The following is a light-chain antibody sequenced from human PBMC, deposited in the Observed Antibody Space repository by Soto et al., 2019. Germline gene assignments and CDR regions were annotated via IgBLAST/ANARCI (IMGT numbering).Light chain of an antibody. Sequence: DIQMTQSPSSLSASVGDRVSITCRASQGISNYLAWYPQKAGKVPKHLIYAAYTLQSGVPSRFSGSGSGTEFTLTIRSLQPEDVATXXXXXXXXXXITFGQGTRLEI. V-gene: IGKV1-27*01. CDR2: AAY. J-gene: IGKJ5*01. CDR3: XXXXXXXIT. CDR1: QGISNY.